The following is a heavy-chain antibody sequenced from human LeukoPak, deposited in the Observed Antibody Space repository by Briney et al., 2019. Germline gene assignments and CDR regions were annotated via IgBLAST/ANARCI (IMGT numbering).Heavy chain of an antibody. D-gene: IGHD3-10*02. CDR1: GFTLSSCA. CDR3: AELGITMIGGV. CDR2: ISGNGHA. Sequence: GGSLRLSCAASGFTLSSCAMNWVRQAPGKVLEWVSAISGNGHAYYADSVKGRFTISRDNSKNTLYLQMNSLRAEDTAVYYCAELGITMIGGVWGKGTTVTISS. V-gene: IGHV3-23*01. J-gene: IGHJ6*04.